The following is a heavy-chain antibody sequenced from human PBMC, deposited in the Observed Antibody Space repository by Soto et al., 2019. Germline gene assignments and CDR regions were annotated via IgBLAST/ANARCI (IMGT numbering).Heavy chain of an antibody. CDR1: GGTFSSYA. V-gene: IGHV1-69*12. J-gene: IGHJ5*02. CDR3: ARVDHSSSWLYNWFDP. CDR2: IIPIFGTA. Sequence: QVQLVQSGAEVKKPGSSVKVSCKASGGTFSSYAISWVRQAPGQGLEWMGGIIPIFGTANYAQKFQGRVTISADESTSTAYMELSSLRSEDRAVCYCARVDHSSSWLYNWFDPWGQGTLVTVSS. D-gene: IGHD6-13*01.